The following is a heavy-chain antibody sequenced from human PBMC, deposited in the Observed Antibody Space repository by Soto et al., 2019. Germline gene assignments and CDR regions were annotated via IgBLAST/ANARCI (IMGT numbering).Heavy chain of an antibody. Sequence: QVQLVESGGGVVQPGRSLRLSCVASGFTFSSYGTHWVRQAPGKGLEWVAVIWNDGSNKYYADSVKGRFTISRDNSKNTLYLQMNSLRAEDTAVYYCARMTAAAGTHYMDVWGKGTTVTVSS. D-gene: IGHD6-13*01. J-gene: IGHJ6*03. CDR2: IWNDGSNK. V-gene: IGHV3-33*01. CDR1: GFTFSSYG. CDR3: ARMTAAAGTHYMDV.